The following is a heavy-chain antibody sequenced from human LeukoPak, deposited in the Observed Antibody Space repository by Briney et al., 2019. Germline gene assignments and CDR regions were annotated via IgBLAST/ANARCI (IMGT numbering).Heavy chain of an antibody. Sequence: GASVKVSCKASGYTFTSNYIHWVRQAPGQGLEWVGVIYPRDGSTSYAQKFQGRVTVTRDTSTSTVHMELSGLRSEDTAVYYCARDQEGFDYWGQGTLVTVSS. CDR1: GYTFTSNY. J-gene: IGHJ4*02. CDR3: ARDQEGFDY. V-gene: IGHV1-46*01. CDR2: IYPRDGST.